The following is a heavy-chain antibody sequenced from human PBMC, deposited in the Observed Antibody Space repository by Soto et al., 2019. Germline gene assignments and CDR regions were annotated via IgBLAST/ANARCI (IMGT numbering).Heavy chain of an antibody. CDR2: IYPGDSDT. Sequence: GGSLRLSCAASGYSFTSYWIGWVRQMPGKGLEWMGIIYPGDSDTRYSPSFQGQVTISADKSISTAYLQWSSLKASDTAMYYCARHKYDFWSGYYPLGYWGQGTLVTVSS. D-gene: IGHD3-3*01. CDR3: ARHKYDFWSGYYPLGY. V-gene: IGHV5-51*01. J-gene: IGHJ4*02. CDR1: GYSFTSYW.